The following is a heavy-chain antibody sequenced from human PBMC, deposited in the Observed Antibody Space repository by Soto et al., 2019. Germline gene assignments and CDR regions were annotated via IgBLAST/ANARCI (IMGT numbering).Heavy chain of an antibody. CDR2: IKSKTDGGTT. D-gene: IGHD3-22*01. Sequence: RQAPGKGLEWVGRIKSKTDGGTTDYAAPVKGRFTISRDDSKNTLYLQMNSLKTEDTAVYYCTKDPVTMIVVVPSPRWGLGT. J-gene: IGHJ4*02. CDR3: TKDPVTMIVVVPSPR. V-gene: IGHV3-15*07.